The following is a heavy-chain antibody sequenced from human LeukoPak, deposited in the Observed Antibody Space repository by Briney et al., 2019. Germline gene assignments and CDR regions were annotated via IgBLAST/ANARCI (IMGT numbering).Heavy chain of an antibody. CDR3: ARGPPRYCSSTSCYFY. CDR1: GLTVCSNY. J-gene: IGHJ4*02. V-gene: IGHV3-53*01. Sequence: GGSLRLSCAASGLTVCSNYMSWVCQAPGKGLEWVSDIYSGGSTYSAESAKGRFTISRDTSMNTLYLQMNSLRAEDTAVYYCARGPPRYCSSTSCYFYWGQGTLVTVSS. D-gene: IGHD2-2*01. CDR2: IYSGGST.